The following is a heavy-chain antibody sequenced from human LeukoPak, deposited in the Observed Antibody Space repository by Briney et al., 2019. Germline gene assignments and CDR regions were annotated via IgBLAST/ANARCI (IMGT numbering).Heavy chain of an antibody. CDR3: ARPACSSTSCYLYFQH. V-gene: IGHV5-51*01. CDR2: IYPANSDT. Sequence: GESLKISCKGSGYSFNSYWIGWARQMPGKGLEWMAIIYPANSDTRYSPSFQGQVTISADKSISTAYLQWSSLKASDTAMYYCARPACSSTSCYLYFQHWGQGTLVTVSS. CDR1: GYSFNSYW. D-gene: IGHD2-2*01. J-gene: IGHJ1*01.